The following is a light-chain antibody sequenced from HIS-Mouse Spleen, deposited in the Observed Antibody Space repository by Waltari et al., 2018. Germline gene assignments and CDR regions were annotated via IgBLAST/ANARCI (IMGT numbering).Light chain of an antibody. CDR3: CSYAGSYTLAV. Sequence: QSALTQPRSVSGSPGQSVTIPCTGTSSDGGGSNYVHCYQQHPGKAPHLMIYDVNKRPSGVPDRFSGSKSGNTASLTISGLQAEDEADYYCCSYAGSYTLAVFGGGTKLTVL. CDR1: SSDGGGSNY. J-gene: IGLJ3*02. CDR2: DVN. V-gene: IGLV2-11*02.